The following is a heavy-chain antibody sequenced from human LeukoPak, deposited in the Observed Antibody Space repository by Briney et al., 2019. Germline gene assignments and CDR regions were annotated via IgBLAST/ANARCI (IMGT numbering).Heavy chain of an antibody. CDR2: INPNSGGT. CDR1: GYTFTGYY. CDR3: AREKGASNSNWFDP. Sequence: ASVKVSCKASGYTFTGYYMHWVRQAPGQGLEWMGWINPNSGGTNYAQKFQGRVTMTRDTSISTAYMELSRLRSDDTAVYYCAREKGASNSNWFDPWGQGTLVTVSS. D-gene: IGHD1-26*01. J-gene: IGHJ5*02. V-gene: IGHV1-2*02.